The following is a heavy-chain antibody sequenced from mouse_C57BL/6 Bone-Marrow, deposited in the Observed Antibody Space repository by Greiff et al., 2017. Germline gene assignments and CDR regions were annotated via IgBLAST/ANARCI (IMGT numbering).Heavy chain of an antibody. V-gene: IGHV1-54*01. CDR3: ARDYYGNWDY. D-gene: IGHD2-1*01. Sequence: VQLQQSGAELVRPGTSVKVSCKASGYAFTNYLIEWVKQRPGQGLEWIGVINPGSGGTNYNEKFKGKATLTADKSSSTAYMQLSSLTSEDSAVYFCARDYYGNWDYWGQGTTLTVSS. J-gene: IGHJ2*01. CDR2: INPGSGGT. CDR1: GYAFTNYL.